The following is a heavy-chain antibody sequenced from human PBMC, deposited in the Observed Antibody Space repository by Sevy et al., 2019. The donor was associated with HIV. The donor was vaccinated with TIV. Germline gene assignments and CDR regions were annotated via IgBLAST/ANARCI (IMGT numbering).Heavy chain of an antibody. J-gene: IGHJ4*02. CDR1: GFNFNDYW. D-gene: IGHD6-6*01. CDR2: INQDGSAK. V-gene: IGHV3-7*03. Sequence: GGSLRLSCVASGFNFNDYWMNWVRQAPGKGLEWVANINQDGSAKYYVDSAKGRFTISRDNAKNSLYLQMNSLRADDTAVYYCARDSPPYTSTFSSSYVWGQGTLVTVSS. CDR3: ARDSPPYTSTFSSSYV.